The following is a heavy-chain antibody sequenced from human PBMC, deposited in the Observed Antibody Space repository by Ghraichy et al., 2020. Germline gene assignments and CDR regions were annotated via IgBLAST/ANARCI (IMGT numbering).Heavy chain of an antibody. V-gene: IGHV4-59*01. CDR3: ARRSSAYSGDYENCSYHYYMDF. CDR1: GGSIRSSY. CDR2: IHYTGST. Sequence: SETLSLTCNVSGGSIRSSYWTWVRQLPGKGLEWIGYIHYTGSTSYNPSLKRRVTMSVDTSKNQFSLRLTSVTAAETAIYYCARRSSAYSGDYENCSYHYYMDFWGKGTTVTVSS. D-gene: IGHD4-17*01. J-gene: IGHJ6*03.